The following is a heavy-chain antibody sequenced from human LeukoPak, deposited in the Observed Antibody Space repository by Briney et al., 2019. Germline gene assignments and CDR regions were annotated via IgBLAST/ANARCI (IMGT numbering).Heavy chain of an antibody. CDR1: GCSISGYF. D-gene: IGHD2-15*01. V-gene: IGHV4-4*07. CDR3: ARAPGGCGGTCPSEH. J-gene: IGHJ4*02. Sequence: SETLFLTCTVSGCSISGYFWRWIPQPAGKGLEWIGRIHDNGGSNHNPSLKNRVTMALDTSVNQVSLNLTSVTAADTAVYYCARAPGGCGGTCPSEHWGPGTLVTVSS. CDR2: IHDNGGS.